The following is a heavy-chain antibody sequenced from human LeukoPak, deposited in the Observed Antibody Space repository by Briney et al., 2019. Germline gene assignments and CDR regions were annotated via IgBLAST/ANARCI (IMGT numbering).Heavy chain of an antibody. Sequence: GGSLRLSCAASGFTFSSYWMSWVRQAPGKGLEWVANIKQDGSEKYYVDSVKGRFTISRDTSRSTLYLQMNSLRAEDAAVYYCAKAPVTSCRGAFCYPFDYWGQGTLVTVSS. D-gene: IGHD2-15*01. J-gene: IGHJ4*02. V-gene: IGHV3-7*03. CDR2: IKQDGSEK. CDR3: AKAPVTSCRGAFCYPFDY. CDR1: GFTFSSYW.